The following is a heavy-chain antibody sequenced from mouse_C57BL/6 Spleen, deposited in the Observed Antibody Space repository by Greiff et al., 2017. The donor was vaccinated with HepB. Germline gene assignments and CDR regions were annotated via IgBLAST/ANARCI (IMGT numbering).Heavy chain of an antibody. CDR2: IDPSDSET. D-gene: IGHD2-3*01. CDR1: GYTFTSYW. Sequence: QVQLKESGAELVRPGSSVKLSCKASGYTFTSYWMHWVKQRPIQGLEWIGNIDPSDSETHYNQKFKDKATLTVDKSSSTAYMQLSSLTSEDSAVYYCAREGLLHAMDYWGQGTSVTVSS. V-gene: IGHV1-52*01. CDR3: AREGLLHAMDY. J-gene: IGHJ4*01.